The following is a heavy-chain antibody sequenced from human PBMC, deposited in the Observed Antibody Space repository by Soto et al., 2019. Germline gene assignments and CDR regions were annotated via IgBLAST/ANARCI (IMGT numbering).Heavy chain of an antibody. V-gene: IGHV3-74*03. Sequence: GVSMRLSCAASGFTFSSFWMDWVRQVPGKGLVWVSRIKSDGGSITYADAVKGRFTISRDNAKNTLYLQMNSLRAEDTAVYYCARELYSYDAFDMWGQGTMVTVSS. CDR2: IKSDGGSI. CDR1: GFTFSSFW. D-gene: IGHD6-13*01. J-gene: IGHJ3*02. CDR3: ARELYSYDAFDM.